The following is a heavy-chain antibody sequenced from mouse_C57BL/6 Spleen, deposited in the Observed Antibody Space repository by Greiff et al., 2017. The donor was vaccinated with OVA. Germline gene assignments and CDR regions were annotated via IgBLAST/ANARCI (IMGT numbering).Heavy chain of an antibody. D-gene: IGHD3-2*02. J-gene: IGHJ3*01. CDR1: GFSLTSYG. CDR3: ARHGGKHSSGYAWFAY. V-gene: IGHV2-6-1*01. CDR2: IWSDGST. Sequence: VQLQQSGPGLVAPSQRLSITCTVSGFSLTSYGVHWVRQPPGKGLEWLVVIWSDGSTTYNSALKSRLSISKDNSKSQVFLKMNSLQTDDTAMYYCARHGGKHSSGYAWFAYWGQGTLVTVSA.